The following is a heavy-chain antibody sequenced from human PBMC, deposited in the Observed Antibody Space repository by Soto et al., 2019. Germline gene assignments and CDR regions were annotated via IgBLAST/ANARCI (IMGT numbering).Heavy chain of an antibody. CDR3: ARERAYGDYEYWFDP. CDR1: GYTFTSYG. V-gene: IGHV1-18*01. J-gene: IGHJ5*02. D-gene: IGHD4-17*01. Sequence: ASVKVSCKASGYTFTSYGISWVRQAPGQGLEWMGWINAYNGNTKYSQKFQGRVTITRDTSTSTAYMELSSLRSEDTAVYYCARERAYGDYEYWFDPWGQGTLVTVSS. CDR2: INAYNGNT.